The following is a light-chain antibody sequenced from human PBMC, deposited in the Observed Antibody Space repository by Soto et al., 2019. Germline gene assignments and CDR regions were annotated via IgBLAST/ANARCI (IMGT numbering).Light chain of an antibody. CDR1: SGHSDNA. J-gene: IGLJ1*01. V-gene: IGLV4-69*01. Sequence: QPVLTQSPSASASLGASVKLTCTLTSGHSDNAIAWHQQQPEKGPRFLMKVNHDGSHYKGDEIPDRFSGSSSGAERYLIISSLQSEDEADYYCQTWATGTLVFGPGTKLTVL. CDR2: VNHDGSH. CDR3: QTWATGTLV.